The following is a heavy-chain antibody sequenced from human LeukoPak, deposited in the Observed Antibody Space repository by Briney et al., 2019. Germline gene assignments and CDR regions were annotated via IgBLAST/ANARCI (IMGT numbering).Heavy chain of an antibody. J-gene: IGHJ4*02. Sequence: GGSLRLSCAASGFTFSSYAMHWVRQAPGKGLEWVAVISYDGSNKYYADSVKGRFTISRDNSKNTLYLQMNSLRAEDTAVYYCAKDKEYCSGGSCYSEGFDYWGQGTLVTVSS. D-gene: IGHD2-15*01. CDR3: AKDKEYCSGGSCYSEGFDY. CDR2: ISYDGSNK. CDR1: GFTFSSYA. V-gene: IGHV3-30*04.